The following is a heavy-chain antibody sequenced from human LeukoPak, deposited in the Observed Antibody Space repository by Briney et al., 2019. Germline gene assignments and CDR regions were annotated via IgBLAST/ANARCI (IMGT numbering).Heavy chain of an antibody. J-gene: IGHJ4*02. Sequence: GGSLRLSCAASGFTFDDYGMSWVRQAPGKGLELVSGINWNGGSTGYADSVKGRFTISRDNAKNSLYLQMNSLRAEDTALYYCARDPSIYGSGSTRGYWGQGTLVTVSS. CDR2: INWNGGST. V-gene: IGHV3-20*04. CDR1: GFTFDDYG. D-gene: IGHD3-10*01. CDR3: ARDPSIYGSGSTRGY.